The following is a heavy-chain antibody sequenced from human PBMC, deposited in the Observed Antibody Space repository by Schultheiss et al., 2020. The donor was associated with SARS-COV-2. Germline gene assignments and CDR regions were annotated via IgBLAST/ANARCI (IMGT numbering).Heavy chain of an antibody. V-gene: IGHV3-9*03. CDR2: ISWNSRSV. CDR1: GFSFRNYW. D-gene: IGHD4-11*01. J-gene: IGHJ4*02. CDR3: ARDYTTVTTTNFDY. Sequence: SLKISCAASGFSFRNYWMHWVRQAPGKGLEWVAGISWNSRSVGYADSVKGRFTISRDNAKNSLYLQINSLRAEDMALYYCARDYTTVTTTNFDYWGQGTLVTVSS.